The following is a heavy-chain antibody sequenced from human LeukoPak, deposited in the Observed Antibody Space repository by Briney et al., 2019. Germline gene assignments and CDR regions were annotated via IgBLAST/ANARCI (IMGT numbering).Heavy chain of an antibody. CDR1: GFTFDDYA. V-gene: IGHV3-43*02. CDR2: ISGDGGST. J-gene: IGHJ6*02. D-gene: IGHD6-13*01. CDR3: AKAGVYIAAAGIARYYYYGMDV. Sequence: GGSLRLSCAASGFTFDDYAMHWVRQAPGKGLEWVSLISGDGGSTYYADSVKGRFTISRDNSKNSLYLQMYSLRTEDTALYYCAKAGVYIAAAGIARYYYYGMDVWGQGTTVTVSS.